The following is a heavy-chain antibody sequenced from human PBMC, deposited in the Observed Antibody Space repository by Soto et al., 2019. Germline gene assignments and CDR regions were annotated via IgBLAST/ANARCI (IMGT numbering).Heavy chain of an antibody. CDR1: GFTFSTYA. D-gene: IGHD6-13*01. CDR2: ISGSGGST. Sequence: EVQLLESGGGLVQPGGSLRLSCAASGFTFSTYAMTWVRQAPGKRLEWVSIISGSGGSTYYADSVKGRFIISRENSKNMLDLQMISLRAEDTAVYYCAKAPSPHAAAGRGGGGDFVYWGQGTLVTVSS. CDR3: AKAPSPHAAAGRGGGGDFVY. V-gene: IGHV3-23*01. J-gene: IGHJ4*02.